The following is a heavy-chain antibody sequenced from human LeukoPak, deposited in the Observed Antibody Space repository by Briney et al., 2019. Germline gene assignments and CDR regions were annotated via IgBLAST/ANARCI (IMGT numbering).Heavy chain of an antibody. CDR3: ARDSCSGGSCTSPWFDP. D-gene: IGHD2-15*01. CDR2: ISPNSGGT. J-gene: IGHJ5*02. CDR1: GYTFTGYY. Sequence: GASVKVSCKASGYTFTGYYMHWVRQAPGQGLEWMGWISPNSGGTNYAQKFQGRVTMTRDTSISTAYMELSRLRSDNTAVYYCARDSCSGGSCTSPWFDPWGQGTLVTVSS. V-gene: IGHV1-2*02.